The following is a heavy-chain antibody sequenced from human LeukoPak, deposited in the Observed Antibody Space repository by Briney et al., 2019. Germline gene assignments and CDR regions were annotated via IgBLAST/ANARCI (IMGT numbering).Heavy chain of an antibody. CDR3: ARQRFGQYFDY. D-gene: IGHD3-10*01. CDR1: GFTFSSYS. V-gene: IGHV3-21*04. Sequence: GSLSLSCAASGFTFSSYSMNWVRPAPGKGLGWGSSISISSDYIYYADSVKGRFTISRDNAKKSLYLQMNSLRAEDTAVYYCARQRFGQYFDYWGQGTLVTDSP. CDR2: ISISSDYI. J-gene: IGHJ4*02.